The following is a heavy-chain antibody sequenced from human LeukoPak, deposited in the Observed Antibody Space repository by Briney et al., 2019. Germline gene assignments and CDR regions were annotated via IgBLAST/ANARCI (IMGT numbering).Heavy chain of an antibody. Sequence: PGASVKVSCKASGYTFTSYDINWVRQATGQGLEWMGWMNPNSGNTGYVQKFQGRVTMTRNTSISTAYMELSSLRSEDTAVYYCARNGAIWFGEFNWFDPWGQGTLVTVSS. CDR2: MNPNSGNT. CDR3: ARNGAIWFGEFNWFDP. CDR1: GYTFTSYD. D-gene: IGHD3-10*01. V-gene: IGHV1-8*01. J-gene: IGHJ5*02.